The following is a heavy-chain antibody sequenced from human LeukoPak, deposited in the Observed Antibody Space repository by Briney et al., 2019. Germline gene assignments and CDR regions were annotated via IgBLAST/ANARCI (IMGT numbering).Heavy chain of an antibody. J-gene: IGHJ4*02. D-gene: IGHD3-22*01. V-gene: IGHV4-59*01. CDR3: VPYDSSGYFTY. CDR2: IYYSGST. Sequence: SETLSLTCTVSGGSISSYYWSWIRQPPGKGLEWIGYIYYSGSTNYNPSLKSRVTISVDTSENQFSLKLSSVTAADTAVYYCVPYDSSGYFTYWGQGTLVTVSS. CDR1: GGSISSYY.